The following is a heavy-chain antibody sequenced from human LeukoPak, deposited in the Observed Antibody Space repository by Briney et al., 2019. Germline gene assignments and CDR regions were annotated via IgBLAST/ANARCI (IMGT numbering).Heavy chain of an antibody. CDR3: ARECIAVAGTRWFDP. J-gene: IGHJ5*02. Sequence: GASXKVSCKASGYTFTGYYMHWVRQAPGQGLEWMGWINPNSGGTNYAQKFQGRVTMTRDTSISKAYMELSRLRSDDTAVYYCARECIAVAGTRWFDPWGQGTLVTVSS. CDR2: INPNSGGT. CDR1: GYTFTGYY. D-gene: IGHD6-19*01. V-gene: IGHV1-2*02.